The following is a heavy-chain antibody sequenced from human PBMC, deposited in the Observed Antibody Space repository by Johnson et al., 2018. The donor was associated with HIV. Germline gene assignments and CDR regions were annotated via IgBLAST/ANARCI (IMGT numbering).Heavy chain of an antibody. CDR2: ISSTKNTI. CDR3: AKVQGSYAPPLDAFDI. D-gene: IGHD1-26*01. Sequence: VQLVESGGGLVQPGGSLRLSCAASGFLVSSNFMSWVRQAPGMGLEWVSYISSTKNTIYYADSVKGRFTISRDNAKNSLSLQMNSLRAEDTAVYYCAKVQGSYAPPLDAFDIWCQGTMVTVSS. CDR1: GFLVSSNF. V-gene: IGHV3-11*01. J-gene: IGHJ3*02.